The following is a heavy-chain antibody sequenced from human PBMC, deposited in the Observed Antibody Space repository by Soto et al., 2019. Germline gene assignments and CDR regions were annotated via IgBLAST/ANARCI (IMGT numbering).Heavy chain of an antibody. CDR1: GGSISSGGYY. J-gene: IGHJ6*02. CDR3: ARESYDNLYGMDV. Sequence: QVQLQESGPGLVKPSQTLSLTCTVSGGSISSGGYYWRWIRQHPGKGLGWIGYIYYSGSTYYNPSLKSRVTISVDTSKNQFSLKLSSVTAADTAVYYCARESYDNLYGMDVWGQGTTVTASS. V-gene: IGHV4-31*03. D-gene: IGHD1-26*01. CDR2: IYYSGST.